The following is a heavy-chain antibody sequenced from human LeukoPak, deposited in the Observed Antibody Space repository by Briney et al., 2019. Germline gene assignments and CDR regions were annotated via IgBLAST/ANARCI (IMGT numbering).Heavy chain of an antibody. V-gene: IGHV3-64*01. Sequence: PGGSLRLSCAASGFTFSTYAMHWVRQAPGKGLEYVSAISSNGGSTYYANSVKGRFTISKDNSKNTLYLQMGSLRAEDMAVYYCARVGDYSWAFDIWGQGTMVTVSS. D-gene: IGHD2-15*01. CDR2: ISSNGGST. CDR1: GFTFSTYA. J-gene: IGHJ3*02. CDR3: ARVGDYSWAFDI.